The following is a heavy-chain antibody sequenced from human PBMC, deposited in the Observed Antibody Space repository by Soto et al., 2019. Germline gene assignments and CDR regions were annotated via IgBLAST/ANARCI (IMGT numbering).Heavy chain of an antibody. CDR3: ARASTRGYCTNGVCPYGTFDY. J-gene: IGHJ4*02. CDR2: IYYSGST. V-gene: IGHV4-31*02. Sequence: PSETLSLTCTVSGGSISSGGYYWSWIRQHPGKGLEWIGYIYYSGSTYYNPSLKSRVTISVDTSKNQFSLKLSSVTAADTAVYYCARASTRGYCTNGVCPYGTFDYWGQGTLVTVSS. D-gene: IGHD2-8*01. CDR1: GGSISSGGYY.